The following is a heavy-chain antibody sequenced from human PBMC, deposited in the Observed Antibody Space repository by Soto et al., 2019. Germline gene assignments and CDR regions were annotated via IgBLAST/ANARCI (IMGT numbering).Heavy chain of an antibody. CDR1: GYTLTELS. Sequence: ASVKVSCKVSGYTLTELSMHWVRQAPGKGLEWMGGFDPEDGETIYAQKFQGRVTMTEDTSTDTAYMELSSLRSEDTAVYYCATPLWEAARPGNFDYWGQGTLVTVSS. J-gene: IGHJ4*02. D-gene: IGHD6-6*01. V-gene: IGHV1-24*01. CDR2: FDPEDGET. CDR3: ATPLWEAARPGNFDY.